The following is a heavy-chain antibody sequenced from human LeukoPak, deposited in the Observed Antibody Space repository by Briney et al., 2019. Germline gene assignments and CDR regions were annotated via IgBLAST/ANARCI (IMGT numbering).Heavy chain of an antibody. J-gene: IGHJ4*02. D-gene: IGHD3-3*02. CDR2: IYYSGST. CDR3: SRDRILYY. CDR1: GGSISSYY. Sequence: KPSEPLSLTCTVSGGSISSYYWSWIRQPPGKGLEWIGYIYYSGSTNYNPSLKSRVTISVDTSKNQFSLKLSSVTAAGTAVYYCSRDRILYYWGQGTLVTVSS. V-gene: IGHV4-59*01.